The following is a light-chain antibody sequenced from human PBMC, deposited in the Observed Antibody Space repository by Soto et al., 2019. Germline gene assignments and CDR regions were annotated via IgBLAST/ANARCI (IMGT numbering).Light chain of an antibody. V-gene: IGLV1-40*01. Sequence: QSVLTQPPSVSGAPGQRVTISCSGNSSNIGAGYDAHWYQHLPGTAPKLLIFGFTSRPSGVPDRFSGSKSDTSASLAITGLQADDEAYYYCQSFDRSLNSGVVGGGTKVTVL. CDR3: QSFDRSLNSGV. CDR1: SSNIGAGYD. CDR2: GFT. J-gene: IGLJ3*02.